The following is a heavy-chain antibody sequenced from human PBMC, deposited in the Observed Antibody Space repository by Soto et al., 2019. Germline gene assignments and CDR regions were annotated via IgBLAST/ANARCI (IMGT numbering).Heavy chain of an antibody. V-gene: IGHV1-18*01. D-gene: IGHD3-10*01. J-gene: IGHJ3*02. Sequence: ASVKVSCKASGYTFTSYGISWVRQAPGQGLEWMGWISAYNGNTNYAQKLQGRVTMTTDTSTSTAYMELRSLRSDDTAVYYCAASLWFGQDDPFDIWGQGTMVIVSS. CDR2: ISAYNGNT. CDR3: AASLWFGQDDPFDI. CDR1: GYTFTSYG.